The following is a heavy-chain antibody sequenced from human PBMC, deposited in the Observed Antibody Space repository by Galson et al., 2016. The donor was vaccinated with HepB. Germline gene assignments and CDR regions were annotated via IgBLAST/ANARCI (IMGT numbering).Heavy chain of an antibody. D-gene: IGHD3-10*01. J-gene: IGHJ6*02. Sequence: SVKVSCKASGYTLTDYYIHWVRQAPGQGLEWMGWINPNSGGTNYAQKFQGRVTMTRATSISTAYTELSGLKSDDTAVYYCARVFTMVRGVTNTFYYYGMDVWGQGTTVTVSS. CDR3: ARVFTMVRGVTNTFYYYGMDV. CDR1: GYTLTDYY. CDR2: INPNSGGT. V-gene: IGHV1-2*02.